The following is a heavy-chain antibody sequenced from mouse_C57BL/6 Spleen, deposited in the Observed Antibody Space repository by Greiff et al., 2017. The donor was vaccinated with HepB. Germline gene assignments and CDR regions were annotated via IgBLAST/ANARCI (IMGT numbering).Heavy chain of an antibody. Sequence: VQLQQSGAELVRPGASVTLSCKASGYTFTDYEMHWVKQTPVHGLEWIGAIDPETGGTAYNQKFKGKAILTADKSSSTAYMELRSLTSEDSAVYYCTSYGSSSYWYFDVWGTGTTVTVSS. D-gene: IGHD1-1*01. J-gene: IGHJ1*03. CDR3: TSYGSSSYWYFDV. CDR1: GYTFTDYE. V-gene: IGHV1-15*01. CDR2: IDPETGGT.